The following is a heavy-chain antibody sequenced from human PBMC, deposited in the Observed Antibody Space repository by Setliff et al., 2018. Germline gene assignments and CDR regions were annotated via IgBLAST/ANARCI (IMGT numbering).Heavy chain of an antibody. CDR3: ARVGAGYYDSSGPATYFDY. V-gene: IGHV3-53*01. CDR2: LYSGGST. CDR1: GFTVSSNY. J-gene: IGHJ4*02. D-gene: IGHD3-22*01. Sequence: PGGSLRLSCAASGFTVSSNYMSWVRQAPGKGLEWVSVLYSGGSTYYADSVKGRFTISRDNSKNTLYLQMNSLRAEDTAVYYCARVGAGYYDSSGPATYFDYWGQGTLVTVSS.